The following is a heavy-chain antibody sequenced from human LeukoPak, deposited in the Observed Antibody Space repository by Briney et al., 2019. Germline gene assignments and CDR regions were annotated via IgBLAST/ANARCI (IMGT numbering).Heavy chain of an antibody. D-gene: IGHD5-24*01. CDR3: ARGEKD. V-gene: IGHV4-39*07. J-gene: IGHJ4*02. CDR2: IYYSGST. Sequence: SETLSLTCTVSGGPSSGSNYYWGWIRQPPGKGLEWIGRIYYSGSTYYNPSLESRVTISLDMSKKQFSLNLRSVTAADTAVYYCARGEKDWGQGTLVTVSS. CDR1: GGPSSGSNYY.